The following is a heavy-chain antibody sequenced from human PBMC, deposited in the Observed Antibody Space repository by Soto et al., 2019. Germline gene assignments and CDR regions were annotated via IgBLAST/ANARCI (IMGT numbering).Heavy chain of an antibody. V-gene: IGHV3-30-3*01. CDR2: ISYDGSNK. Sequence: GGSLRLSCAASGFTFSSYAMHWVRQAPGKGLEWVAVISYDGSNKYYADSVKGRFTISRDNSKNTLYLQMNSLRAEDTAVYYCAREEGFSGYYYYGMDVWGQGTTVTVS. CDR3: AREEGFSGYYYYGMDV. CDR1: GFTFSSYA. J-gene: IGHJ6*02. D-gene: IGHD1-26*01.